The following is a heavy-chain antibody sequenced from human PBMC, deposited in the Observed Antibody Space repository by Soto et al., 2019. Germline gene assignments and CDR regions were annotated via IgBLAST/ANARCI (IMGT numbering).Heavy chain of an antibody. J-gene: IGHJ4*02. D-gene: IGHD1-26*01. CDR3: ARDEGSGSYPYYFDY. CDR1: GFTFSSYA. Sequence: GGSLRLSCAASGFTFSSYAMSWVRQAPGKGLEWVSAISGSSSYIYYADSVKGRFTISRDNAKNSLYLQMNSLRAEDTAVYYCARDEGSGSYPYYFDYWGQGTLVTVS. CDR2: ISGSSSYI. V-gene: IGHV3-21*01.